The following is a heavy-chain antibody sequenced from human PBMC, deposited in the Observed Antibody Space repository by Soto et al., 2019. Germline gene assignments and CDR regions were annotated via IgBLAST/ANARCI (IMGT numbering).Heavy chain of an antibody. CDR1: GFTFSSYT. CDR2: ISGSGGST. Sequence: PGGSLRLSCAASGFTFSSYTMNWVRQAPGKGLEWVSSISGSGGSTYYADSVKGRFIISRDNPENTLYLQMNSLRVEDTAVYYCAKDLSGGDCPWGQGTLVTVS. J-gene: IGHJ5*02. D-gene: IGHD2-21*02. CDR3: AKDLSGGDCP. V-gene: IGHV3-23*01.